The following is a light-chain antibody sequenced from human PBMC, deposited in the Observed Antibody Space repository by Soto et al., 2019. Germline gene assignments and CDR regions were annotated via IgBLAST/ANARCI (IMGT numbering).Light chain of an antibody. Sequence: EIVLTQSPATLSVSPGEIATLSCRASQSVSGDLAWYHHKPGQAPRLLIYDASTRALDTPARFAGSGAGTEFTLTISSLQSEDFAVYFCQKYNNWPINFGQGTRREIK. CDR3: QKYNNWPIN. J-gene: IGKJ5*01. CDR2: DAS. V-gene: IGKV3-15*01. CDR1: QSVSGD.